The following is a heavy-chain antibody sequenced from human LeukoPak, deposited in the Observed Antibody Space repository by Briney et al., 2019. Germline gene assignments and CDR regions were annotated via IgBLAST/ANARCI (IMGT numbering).Heavy chain of an antibody. V-gene: IGHV3-11*01. CDR2: ISSSGSTI. CDR1: GFTFSDYY. CDR3: ARDRLRIFGVVTYMFDY. Sequence: GGSLTLSCAASGFTFSDYYMSWIRQAPGKGLEWVSYISSSGSTIYYADSVKGRFTISRDNAKNSLYLQMNSLRAEDTAVYYCARDRLRIFGVVTYMFDYCRQGTLVTVSS. D-gene: IGHD3-3*01. J-gene: IGHJ4*02.